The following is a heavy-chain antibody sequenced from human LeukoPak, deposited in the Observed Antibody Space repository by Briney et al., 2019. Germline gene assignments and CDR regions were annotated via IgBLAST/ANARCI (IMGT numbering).Heavy chain of an antibody. Sequence: ASAKVSCKASGYTFTSYYMHWVRQAPGQGLEWMGVINPSGGSTSYAQKLQGRVTMTTDTSTSTAYMELRSLRSEDTAVYYCARVGLSDFWSGYFDYWGQGTLVTVSS. CDR2: INPSGGST. V-gene: IGHV1-46*01. J-gene: IGHJ4*02. D-gene: IGHD3-3*01. CDR1: GYTFTSYY. CDR3: ARVGLSDFWSGYFDY.